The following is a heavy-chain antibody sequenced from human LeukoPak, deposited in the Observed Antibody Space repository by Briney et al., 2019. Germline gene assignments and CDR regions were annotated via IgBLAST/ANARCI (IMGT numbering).Heavy chain of an antibody. CDR3: ANSANYGNNSGYFDY. V-gene: IGHV4-39*01. Sequence: PSETLSLTCTVSGGSVSSSSYYWVWSRQPPGRVGEWVGSIYYRGSTYYNPSLNSRVTISVATSKTQFSLKLSSVTAAATAVSYCANSANYGNNSGYFDYWGQGTLVTVSS. J-gene: IGHJ4*02. CDR2: IYYRGST. D-gene: IGHD4-17*01. CDR1: GGSVSSSSYY.